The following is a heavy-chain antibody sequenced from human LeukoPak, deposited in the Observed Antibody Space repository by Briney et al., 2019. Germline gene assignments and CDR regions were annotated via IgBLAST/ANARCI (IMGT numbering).Heavy chain of an antibody. CDR2: IYYSGST. J-gene: IGHJ6*02. V-gene: IGHV4-59*01. CDR3: ARESVTVWGSYRPLDYYGMDV. Sequence: SETLSLTCTVSGGSISSYYWSWIRQPPGKGLEWIGYIYYSGSTNYNPSLKSRVTISVDTSKNQFSLKLSSVTAADTAVYYCARESVTVWGSYRPLDYYGMDVWGQGTTVTVSS. D-gene: IGHD3-16*02. CDR1: GGSISSYY.